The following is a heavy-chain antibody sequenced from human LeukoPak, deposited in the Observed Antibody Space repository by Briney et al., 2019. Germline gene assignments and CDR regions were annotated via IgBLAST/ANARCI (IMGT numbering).Heavy chain of an antibody. CDR2: IIPIFGTA. Sequence: ASVKVSCKASGGTFSSYAISWVRQAPGQGLEWMGGIIPIFGTANYAQKFQGRVTITADKSTSTAYMELSSLRSEDTAVYYCARRDTAQMGDYWGQGTLVTVSS. J-gene: IGHJ4*02. CDR3: ARRDTAQMGDY. CDR1: GGTFSSYA. V-gene: IGHV1-69*06. D-gene: IGHD5-18*01.